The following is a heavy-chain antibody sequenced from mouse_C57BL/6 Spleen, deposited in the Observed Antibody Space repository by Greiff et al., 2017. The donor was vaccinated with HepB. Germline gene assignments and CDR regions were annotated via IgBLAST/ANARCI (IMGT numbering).Heavy chain of an antibody. CDR3: AREGITTVVANWYFDV. CDR2: IDPSDSET. Sequence: QVQLQQPGAELVRPGSSVKLSCKASGYTFTSYWMHWVKQRPIQGLEWIGNIDPSDSETHYNQKFKDKATLTVDKSSSTAYMQLSSLTSEDSAVYYCAREGITTVVANWYFDVWGTWTTVTVSS. D-gene: IGHD1-1*01. V-gene: IGHV1-52*01. J-gene: IGHJ1*03. CDR1: GYTFTSYW.